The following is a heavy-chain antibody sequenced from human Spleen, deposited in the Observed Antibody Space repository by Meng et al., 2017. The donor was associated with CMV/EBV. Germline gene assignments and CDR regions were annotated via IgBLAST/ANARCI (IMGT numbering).Heavy chain of an antibody. CDR2: IWYDGRNK. CDR3: AKDLRFIQQRGSSRITVGATNPDY. D-gene: IGHD1-26*01. Sequence: MHWFRQAPGKGLEWLAVIWYDGRNKYYADSVTGRFTISRENSKNTLYLQMNSLRAEDTAVYYCAKDLRFIQQRGSSRITVGATNPDYWGQGTLVTVSS. V-gene: IGHV3-33*06. J-gene: IGHJ4*02.